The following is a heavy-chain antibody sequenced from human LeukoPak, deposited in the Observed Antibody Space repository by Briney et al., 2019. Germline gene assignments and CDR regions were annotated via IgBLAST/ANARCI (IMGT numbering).Heavy chain of an antibody. D-gene: IGHD3-3*01. J-gene: IGHJ4*02. CDR3: ARGNYDFWSGSQPVDY. CDR1: GYTFTSYA. Sequence: GASVKVSCKASGYTFTSYAMHWVRQAPGQRLEWMGWINAGNGNTKYSQEFQGRVTITRDTSASTAYMELSSLRSEDMAVYYCARGNYDFWSGSQPVDYWGQGTLVTVSS. CDR2: INAGNGNT. V-gene: IGHV1-3*03.